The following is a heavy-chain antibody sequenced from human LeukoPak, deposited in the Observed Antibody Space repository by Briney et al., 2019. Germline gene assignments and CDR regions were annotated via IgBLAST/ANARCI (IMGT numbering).Heavy chain of an antibody. CDR2: IYYTGST. Sequence: GSLRLSCAASGFTFSNAWMSWIRQPPGKGLEWIGYIYYTGSTNYNPSLKSRVTISVDTSKNQFSLNLSSVTAADTAVYYCARERAAFDYWGQGTLVTVAS. J-gene: IGHJ4*02. D-gene: IGHD6-25*01. V-gene: IGHV4-59*01. CDR1: GFTFSNAW. CDR3: ARERAAFDY.